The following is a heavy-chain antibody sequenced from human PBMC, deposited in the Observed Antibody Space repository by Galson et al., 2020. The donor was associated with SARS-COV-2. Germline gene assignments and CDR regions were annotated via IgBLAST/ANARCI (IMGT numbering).Heavy chain of an antibody. Sequence: GGSLRLSCAASTFTFEHYAMHWVRQAPGKGLEWVSGINWNSGSIGYADSVKGRFTISRDNANNSLYLQMNSLRAEDTALYYCVKDIGDYYDTSGYYGAFDLWGQGILVTVS. CDR3: VKDIGDYYDTSGYYGAFDL. CDR1: TFTFEHYA. V-gene: IGHV3-9*01. CDR2: INWNSGSI. D-gene: IGHD3-22*01. J-gene: IGHJ3*01.